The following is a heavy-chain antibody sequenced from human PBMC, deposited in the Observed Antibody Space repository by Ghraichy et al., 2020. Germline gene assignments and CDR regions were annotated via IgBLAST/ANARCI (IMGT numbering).Heavy chain of an antibody. Sequence: GGSLRLSCAGSGFTFSCYGMHWVRQAPGKGLEWVAVTSYDGSNKNYSDSVKGRFTISRDNSKNTLYLQMNSLRAEDTAVYYCAKERDSSGYYSFRGDYYGMDVWGQGTTVTVSS. D-gene: IGHD3-22*01. CDR1: GFTFSCYG. CDR3: AKERDSSGYYSFRGDYYGMDV. J-gene: IGHJ6*02. CDR2: TSYDGSNK. V-gene: IGHV3-30*18.